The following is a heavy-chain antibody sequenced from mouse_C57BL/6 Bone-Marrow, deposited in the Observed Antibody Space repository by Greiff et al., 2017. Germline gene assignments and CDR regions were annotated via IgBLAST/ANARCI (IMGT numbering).Heavy chain of an antibody. Sequence: QQPGAELVKPGASVKLSCKASGYTFTSYWMQWVKQRPGQGLEWIGEIDPSDSYTNYNQKFKGKATLTVDTSSSTAYMQLSSLTSEDSAVYCCAGGPPPWFAYWGQGTLVTVSA. V-gene: IGHV1-50*01. CDR1: GYTFTSYW. CDR3: AGGPPPWFAY. D-gene: IGHD1-1*02. J-gene: IGHJ3*01. CDR2: IDPSDSYT.